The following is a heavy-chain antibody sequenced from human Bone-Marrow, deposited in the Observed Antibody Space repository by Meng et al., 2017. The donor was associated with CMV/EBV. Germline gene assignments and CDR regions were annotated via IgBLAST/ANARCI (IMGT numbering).Heavy chain of an antibody. Sequence: ASVKVSCKASGYTFTSYHIHWVRQAPGQGLECMGRINPSGGRTSYAHNFQGRVTMTRDTSTSTVYMELSSLRSEDTAVYYCASVSSIAARPFDYWGQGTLVTVSS. CDR3: ASVSSIAARPFDY. CDR2: INPSGGRT. D-gene: IGHD6-6*01. CDR1: GYTFTSYH. V-gene: IGHV1-46*01. J-gene: IGHJ4*02.